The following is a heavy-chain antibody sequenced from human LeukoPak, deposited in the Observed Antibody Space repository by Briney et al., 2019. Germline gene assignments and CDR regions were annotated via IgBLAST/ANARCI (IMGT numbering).Heavy chain of an antibody. J-gene: IGHJ4*02. V-gene: IGHV4-39*01. D-gene: IGHD2-15*01. CDR3: ARRGVAATPEDY. CDR2: IYYSGST. CDR1: GGSISSSSYY. Sequence: SETLSLTCTVSGGSISSSSYYWGWIRQPPGKGLEWIGSIYYSGSTYYNPPLKSRVTISVDTSKNQFSLKLSSVTAADTAVYYCARRGVAATPEDYWGQGTLVTVSS.